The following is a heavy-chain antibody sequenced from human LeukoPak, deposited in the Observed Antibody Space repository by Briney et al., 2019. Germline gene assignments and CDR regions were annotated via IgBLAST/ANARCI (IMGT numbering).Heavy chain of an antibody. CDR2: ISYDGSNK. J-gene: IGHJ5*02. D-gene: IGHD5-12*01. Sequence: PGGSLRLSCAASGFTFSSYAMHWVRQAPGKGLEWVAVISYDGSNKYYADSVKGRFTISRDNSKNTLYLQMSSLRADDTAVYFCARDPSGHGWFDPWGQGTLVTVSS. CDR3: ARDPSGHGWFDP. V-gene: IGHV3-30-3*01. CDR1: GFTFSSYA.